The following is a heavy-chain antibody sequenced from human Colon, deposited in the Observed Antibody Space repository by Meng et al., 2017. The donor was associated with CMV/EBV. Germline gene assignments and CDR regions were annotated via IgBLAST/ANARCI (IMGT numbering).Heavy chain of an antibody. CDR3: ARSRGRSGLTTSYNWFDP. CDR2: INSNSGGT. D-gene: IGHD3-3*01. Sequence: ASVKVSCKASGYTFTYYYLHWIRQAPGQGLEWMGWINSNSGGTKYAQKFHDRVTMTRDTSIRTAYMELSRLTSDDTAVYFCARSRGRSGLTTSYNWFDPWGQGTLVTVSS. V-gene: IGHV1-2*02. J-gene: IGHJ5*02. CDR1: GYTFTYYY.